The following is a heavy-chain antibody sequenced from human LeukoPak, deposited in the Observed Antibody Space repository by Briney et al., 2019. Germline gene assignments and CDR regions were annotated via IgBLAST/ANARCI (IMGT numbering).Heavy chain of an antibody. V-gene: IGHV3-11*04. CDR1: GFTFSNAW. Sequence: GGSLRLSCAASGFTFSNAWMSWVRQAPGKGLEWVSYISSSGSTIYYADSEKGRFTISRDNAKNSLYLQMNSLRAEDTAVYYCARAAFTSEGDYWGQGTLVTVSS. CDR3: ARAAFTSEGDY. D-gene: IGHD3-16*01. J-gene: IGHJ4*02. CDR2: ISSSGSTI.